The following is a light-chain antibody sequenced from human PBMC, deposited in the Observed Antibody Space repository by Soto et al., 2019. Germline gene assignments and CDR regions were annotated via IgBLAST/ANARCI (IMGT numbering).Light chain of an antibody. CDR3: HQYDSSPLT. V-gene: IGKV3-20*01. CDR1: QSVSSSY. Sequence: EIVLTQSPGTLSLSPGERATLSCRASQSVSSSYLAWYQQKPGQAPRLLIYGASSRATGIPDRFSGSGSGTDFTLTIRRVEPEDFAVYYCHQYDSSPLTFGGGNKVEIK. J-gene: IGKJ4*01. CDR2: GAS.